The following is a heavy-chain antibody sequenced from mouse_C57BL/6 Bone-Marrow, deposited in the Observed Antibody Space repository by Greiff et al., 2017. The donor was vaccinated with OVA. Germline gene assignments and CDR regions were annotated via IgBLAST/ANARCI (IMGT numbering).Heavy chain of an antibody. J-gene: IGHJ2*01. D-gene: IGHD2-2*01. Sequence: VQLQQSGAELVKPGASVKISCKASGYAFSSYWMNWVKQRPGKGLEWIGQIYPGDGDTNYNGKFKGKATLTADKSSSTAYMQLSSLTSEDSAVYVGARLLWLRRGGGYYFDYWGQGTTLTVSS. CDR3: ARLLWLRRGGGYYFDY. V-gene: IGHV1-80*01. CDR1: GYAFSSYW. CDR2: IYPGDGDT.